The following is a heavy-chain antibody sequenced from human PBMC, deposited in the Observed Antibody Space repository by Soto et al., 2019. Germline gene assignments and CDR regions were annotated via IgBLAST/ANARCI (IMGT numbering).Heavy chain of an antibody. J-gene: IGHJ3*02. CDR2: ISSSGSTI. CDR1: GFTFSSYE. V-gene: IGHV3-48*03. CDR3: ARDLESSFDI. Sequence: GGSLRLSCAASGFTFSSYEMNWVRQAPGKGLEWVSYISSSGSTIYYADSVKGRFTISRDNAKNSLYLQMNSLRAEDTAVYYCARDLESSFDIWGQGTMVTVSS.